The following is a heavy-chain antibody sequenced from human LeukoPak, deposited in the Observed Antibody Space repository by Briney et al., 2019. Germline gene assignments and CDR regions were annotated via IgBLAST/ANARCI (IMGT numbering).Heavy chain of an antibody. D-gene: IGHD2-2*01. CDR2: MSPNSGNT. CDR3: ALGGGYCSSTSCYSARHNWFDP. V-gene: IGHV1-8*01. J-gene: IGHJ5*02. CDR1: GYTFTSYD. Sequence: ASVKVSCKASGYTFTSYDINWVRQATGQGLEWMGWMSPNSGNTGYAQKFQGRVTMTRNTSISTAYMELSSLRSDDTAVYYCALGGGYCSSTSCYSARHNWFDPWGQGTLVTVSS.